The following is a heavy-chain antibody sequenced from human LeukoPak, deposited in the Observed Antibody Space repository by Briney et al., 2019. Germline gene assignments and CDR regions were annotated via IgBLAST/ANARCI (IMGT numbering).Heavy chain of an antibody. V-gene: IGHV3-7*03. CDR1: GFTFSSYW. CDR2: IKQDGSEK. J-gene: IGHJ4*02. Sequence: GGSLRLSCAASGFTFSSYWMSWVRQAPGKGLEWVANIKQDGSEKYYVDSVKGRFTISRDNSKNTLYLQMNSLRAEDTAVYYCAKVQVYIVVVPAAIDYWGQGTLVTVSS. D-gene: IGHD2-2*02. CDR3: AKVQVYIVVVPAAIDY.